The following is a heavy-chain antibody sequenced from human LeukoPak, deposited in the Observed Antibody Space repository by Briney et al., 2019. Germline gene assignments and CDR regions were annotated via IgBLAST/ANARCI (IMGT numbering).Heavy chain of an antibody. CDR2: IYTSGSA. J-gene: IGHJ2*01. D-gene: IGHD2-15*01. CDR3: ARRTNHCSGGSCYSLIYWYFDL. CDR1: GGSISSYY. V-gene: IGHV4-4*09. Sequence: PSETLSLTCTVSGGSISSYYWSWILQPPGKGLEWIGYIYTSGSANYNPSLKSRVTISVDTSKNQFSLKLSSVTAADTAVYYCARRTNHCSGGSCYSLIYWYFDLWGRGTLVTVSS.